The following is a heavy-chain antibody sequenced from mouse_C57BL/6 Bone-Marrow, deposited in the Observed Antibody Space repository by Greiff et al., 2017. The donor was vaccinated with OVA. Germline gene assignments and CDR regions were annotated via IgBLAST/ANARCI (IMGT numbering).Heavy chain of an antibody. J-gene: IGHJ4*01. V-gene: IGHV5-6*02. CDR2: ISSGGSYT. D-gene: IGHD3-2*01. Sequence: EVKLEESGGDLVKPGGSLKLSCAASGFTFSSYGMSWVRQTPDKRLEWVATISSGGSYTYSPDSVKGRFTISRDNAKNTLYQQMSRLKSEDTAMDYYARQTLYYYAMYYWGQGTSVTVSS. CDR3: ARQTLYYYAMYY. CDR1: GFTFSSYG.